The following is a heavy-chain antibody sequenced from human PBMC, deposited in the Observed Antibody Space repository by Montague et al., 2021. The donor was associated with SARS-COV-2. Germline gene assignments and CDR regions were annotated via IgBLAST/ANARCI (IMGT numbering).Heavy chain of an antibody. Sequence: ILSLTCTVSGGSISSGDYYWNWLRPRPGKGLEWFVYTENNDRTNSYPSLGSPVSVSVTTSKYQFSLRLSAATAAAAAVYYCARIGGWSGAFWGQGTLVTVSS. J-gene: IGHJ4*02. CDR3: ARIGGWSGAF. CDR2: TENNDRT. CDR1: GGSISSGDYY. V-gene: IGHV4-30-4*08. D-gene: IGHD3/OR15-3a*01.